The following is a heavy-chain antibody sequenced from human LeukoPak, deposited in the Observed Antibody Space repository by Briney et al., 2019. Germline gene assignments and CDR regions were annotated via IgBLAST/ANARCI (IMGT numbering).Heavy chain of an antibody. CDR2: IYPGDSDT. V-gene: IGHV5-51*01. CDR1: GYSFTSYW. CDR3: ARLKYSGMDV. D-gene: IGHD6-6*01. J-gene: IGHJ6*02. Sequence: GESLQISCQGSGYSFTSYWIGWVRQVPGKGLEGMGIIYPGDSDTRYSPSFQGQVTISADKSISTAYLQWSSLKASDTAMYYCARLKYSGMDVWGQGTTVTVSS.